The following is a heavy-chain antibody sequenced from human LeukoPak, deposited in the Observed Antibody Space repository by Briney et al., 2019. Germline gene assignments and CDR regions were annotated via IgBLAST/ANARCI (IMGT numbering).Heavy chain of an antibody. CDR1: GFTVSSNY. J-gene: IGHJ4*02. Sequence: GGSLRLSCAASGFTVSSNYMSWVRQAPGKGLEWVSVIYSGGSTYYADSVKGRFTISRDNSKNTLYLQMNSLRAEDTAVYYCARARPPGYSSSWYYFDYWGQGTLVTVSS. D-gene: IGHD6-13*01. CDR3: ARARPPGYSSSWYYFDY. V-gene: IGHV3-53*01. CDR2: IYSGGST.